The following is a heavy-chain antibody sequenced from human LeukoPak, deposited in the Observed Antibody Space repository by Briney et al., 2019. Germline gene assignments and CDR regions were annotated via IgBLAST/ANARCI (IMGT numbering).Heavy chain of an antibody. CDR3: ARVTKITSYGMDV. CDR2: IYSGGST. D-gene: IGHD5-18*01. J-gene: IGHJ6*02. CDR1: GFTFSSNY. V-gene: IGHV3-66*02. Sequence: GGSLRLSCAASGFTFSSNYMSWVRQAPGKGLEWASVIYSGGSTYYADSVKGRFTISRDNSKNTLYLQMNSLRAEDTAVYYCARVTKITSYGMDVWGQGTTVTVSS.